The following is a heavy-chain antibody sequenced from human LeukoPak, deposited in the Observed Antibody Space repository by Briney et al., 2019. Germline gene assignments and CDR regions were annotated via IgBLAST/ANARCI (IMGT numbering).Heavy chain of an antibody. CDR1: GYTFTRYY. J-gene: IGHJ3*02. CDR2: INPSGGST. CDR3: ARVGCGGDCYADAFDI. D-gene: IGHD2-21*02. V-gene: IGHV1-46*04. Sequence: ASLKVSCKASGYTFTRYYMHWVRQAPGQGLEWMAIINPSGGSTSYAQKLQGRVTMTRDTSTSTVYMELSSLRSEDTAIYYCARVGCGGDCYADAFDIWGQGTMVTVSS.